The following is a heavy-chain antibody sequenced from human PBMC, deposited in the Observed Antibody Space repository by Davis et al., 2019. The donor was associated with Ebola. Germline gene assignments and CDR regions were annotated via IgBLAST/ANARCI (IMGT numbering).Heavy chain of an antibody. CDR1: GSSFSTSW. V-gene: IGHV3-7*01. D-gene: IGHD5-24*01. Sequence: GESLKISCEASGSSFSTSWMNWVRQAPGKGLEWLANIKPDGSEKNYVDSVKGRFAISRDNAKNSLYLQMNSLRAEDTALYYCARDRGVDGYNFEKYYYFGMDVWGQGTTVTVPS. CDR2: IKPDGSEK. J-gene: IGHJ6*02. CDR3: ARDRGVDGYNFEKYYYFGMDV.